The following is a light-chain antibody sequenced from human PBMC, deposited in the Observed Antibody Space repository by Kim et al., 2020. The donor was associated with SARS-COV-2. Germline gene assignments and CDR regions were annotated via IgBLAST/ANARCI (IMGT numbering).Light chain of an antibody. CDR1: QNINDR. CDR2: AAS. V-gene: IGKV1-12*01. J-gene: IGKJ5*01. CDR3: QQAKSFPIT. Sequence: ASVVDSVTITCRASQNINDRLAWYQQKPGNAPKVLIYAASSLQSGVPSRFSGSGSWTDFTLTVSSLQPEDSATYYCQQAKSFPITFGRGTRLEIK.